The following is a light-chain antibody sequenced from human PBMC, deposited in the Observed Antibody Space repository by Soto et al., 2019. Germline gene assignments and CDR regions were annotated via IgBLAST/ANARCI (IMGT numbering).Light chain of an antibody. V-gene: IGLV1-44*01. CDR3: AAWDDSLNAYV. J-gene: IGLJ1*01. CDR2: SNN. Sequence: QSVLTQPPSASGTPGQRVTISCSGSSSNIGSNTVNWYQQLPGTAPKLLICSNNQRPSGVPDRFSVSKSGTSASLAISGLXPEDEADYYCAAWDDSLNAYVFGTGTKVTVL. CDR1: SSNIGSNT.